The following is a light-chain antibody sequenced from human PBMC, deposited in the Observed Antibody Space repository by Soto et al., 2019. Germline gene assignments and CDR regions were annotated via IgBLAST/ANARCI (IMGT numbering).Light chain of an antibody. CDR3: TSYTSSSTDADVV. CDR2: EVS. V-gene: IGLV2-14*01. J-gene: IGLJ2*01. CDR1: SSDVGGYNY. Sequence: QSALTQPASVSGSPGQSITISCTGTSSDVGGYNYVSWYQQHPGKAPKLMMYEVSNRPSGVSNRFSGAKSGNTASLTISGFQAEDEADYSCTSYTSSSTDADVVFGGGTKVTVL.